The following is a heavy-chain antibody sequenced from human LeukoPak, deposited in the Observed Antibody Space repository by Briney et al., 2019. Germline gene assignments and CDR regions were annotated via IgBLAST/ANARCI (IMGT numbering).Heavy chain of an antibody. CDR3: ARIAPTSYSYYDILTGYGNFDY. Sequence: SETLSLTCTVSGGSISSYYWSWIRQPPGKGLEWIGYIYYSGSTNYNPSLKSRVTISVDTSKNQFSLKLSSVTAADTAVYYCARIAPTSYSYYDILTGYGNFDYWGQGTLVTVSS. CDR1: GGSISSYY. J-gene: IGHJ4*02. D-gene: IGHD3-9*01. CDR2: IYYSGST. V-gene: IGHV4-59*08.